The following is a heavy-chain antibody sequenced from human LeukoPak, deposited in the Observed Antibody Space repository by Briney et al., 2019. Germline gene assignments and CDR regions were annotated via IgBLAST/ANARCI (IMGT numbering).Heavy chain of an antibody. CDR1: GGSFSGYS. D-gene: IGHD3-9*01. CDR2: INHSGST. V-gene: IGHV4-34*01. CDR3: ARGPEYDILTGYPATNWFDP. J-gene: IGHJ5*02. Sequence: PSETLSLTCAVYGGSFSGYSWRWIRQPPGKGVEGIGEINHSGSTNYTPSLKSRVTISVDTSKNQFSLNLSTVTAADTAVYYCARGPEYDILTGYPATNWFDPWGQGTLVTVSS.